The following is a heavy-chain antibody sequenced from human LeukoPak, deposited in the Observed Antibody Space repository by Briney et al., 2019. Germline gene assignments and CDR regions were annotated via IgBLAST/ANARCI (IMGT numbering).Heavy chain of an antibody. CDR3: TRAPRYCSSTSCYDAFDI. Sequence: GGSLRLSCTASGFIFGDYAMTWVRQAPGKGLEWVGFIRSKAYGGTIEYAASVKGRFIISRDDSKSSAYLQMNSLKTEDTAVYYCTRAPRYCSSTSCYDAFDIWGQGTMVTVSS. CDR1: GFIFGDYA. J-gene: IGHJ3*02. CDR2: IRSKAYGGTI. D-gene: IGHD2-2*01. V-gene: IGHV3-49*04.